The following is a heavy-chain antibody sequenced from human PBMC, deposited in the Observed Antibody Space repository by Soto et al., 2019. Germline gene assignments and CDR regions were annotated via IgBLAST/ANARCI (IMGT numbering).Heavy chain of an antibody. CDR3: AREAMPYYDFWSGYYRSSADYYYGMDV. Sequence: GGSLRLSCAASGFTFSSYAMHWVRQAPGKGLEWVAVISYDGSNKYYADSVKGRFTISRDNSKNTLYLQMNSLRAEDTAVYYCAREAMPYYDFWSGYYRSSADYYYGMDVWGQGTTVTVSS. V-gene: IGHV3-30-3*01. CDR1: GFTFSSYA. CDR2: ISYDGSNK. D-gene: IGHD3-3*01. J-gene: IGHJ6*02.